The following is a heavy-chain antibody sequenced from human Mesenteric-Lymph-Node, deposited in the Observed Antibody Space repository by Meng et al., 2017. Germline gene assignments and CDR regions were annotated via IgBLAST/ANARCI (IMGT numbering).Heavy chain of an antibody. CDR3: ARGVLIAAAGIPVDY. V-gene: IGHV1-46*02. CDR1: GCTSNNSY. Sequence: VLSWAEGKMPGASLKVSCKAAGCTSNNSYIMEWGRAPGQGLVWMGVISPGGDATVYAQKFQGRIFMTRDTSTSTLYIEMSGLRSEDTAVYYCARGVLIAAAGIPVDYWGQGTLVTVSS. CDR2: ISPGGDAT. D-gene: IGHD6-13*01. J-gene: IGHJ4*02.